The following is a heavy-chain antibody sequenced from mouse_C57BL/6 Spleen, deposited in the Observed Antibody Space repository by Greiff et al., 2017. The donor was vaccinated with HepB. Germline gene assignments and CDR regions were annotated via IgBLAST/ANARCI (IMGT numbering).Heavy chain of an antibody. Sequence: VQLQQPGAELVKPGASVKLSCKASGYTFTSYWLHLVKQRPGQGLEWIGMIHPNSGSTNYNEKFKSKATLTVDKSSSTAYMQLSSLTSEDSAVYYCARLVTGSNAMDYWGQGTSVTVSS. D-gene: IGHD2-1*01. CDR2: IHPNSGST. J-gene: IGHJ4*01. CDR1: GYTFTSYW. CDR3: ARLVTGSNAMDY. V-gene: IGHV1-64*01.